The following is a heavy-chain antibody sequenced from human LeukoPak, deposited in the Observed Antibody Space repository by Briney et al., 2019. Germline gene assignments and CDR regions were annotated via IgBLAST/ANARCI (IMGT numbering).Heavy chain of an antibody. D-gene: IGHD5-12*01. CDR2: FDPEDGET. CDR1: GYTLTELS. Sequence: ASVKVSCKVSGYTLTELSMHWVRQAPGKGLEWMGGFDPEDGETIYAQKFQGRVAMTEDTSTDTAYMELSSLRSEDTAVYYCATSEPPSGYDYFDYWGQGTLVTVSS. CDR3: ATSEPPSGYDYFDY. J-gene: IGHJ4*02. V-gene: IGHV1-24*01.